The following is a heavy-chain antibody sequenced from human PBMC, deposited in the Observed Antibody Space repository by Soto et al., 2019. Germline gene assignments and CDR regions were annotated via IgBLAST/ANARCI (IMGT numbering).Heavy chain of an antibody. CDR1: GGSISSYY. CDR2: IYYSGST. J-gene: IGHJ4*02. V-gene: IGHV4-59*08. CDR3: ARRYGYSFDY. Sequence: QVQLQESGPGLVKPSETLSLTCTFSGGSISSYYWSWIRQPPGKGLEWIGYIYYSGSTNYNPSLKSRVTISVDTSKNQFSLKLSSVTAADTAVYYCARRYGYSFDYWGQGTLVTVSS. D-gene: IGHD1-1*01.